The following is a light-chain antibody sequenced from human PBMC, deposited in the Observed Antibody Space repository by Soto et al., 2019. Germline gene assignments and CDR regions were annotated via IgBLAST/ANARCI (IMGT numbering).Light chain of an antibody. Sequence: DIQMTQSPSTLSASVGDRVTITCRASQGISSWLAWYQQKPGKAPKLLIYDASSLESGVPSRFSGSGSGTEFTLTISSLQPDDFATYYCQQYNSYSGTFGQGTKVEIK. CDR3: QQYNSYSGT. CDR2: DAS. CDR1: QGISSW. J-gene: IGKJ1*01. V-gene: IGKV1-5*01.